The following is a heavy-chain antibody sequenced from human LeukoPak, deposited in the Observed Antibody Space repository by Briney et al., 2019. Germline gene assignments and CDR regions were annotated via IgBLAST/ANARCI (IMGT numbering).Heavy chain of an antibody. V-gene: IGHV3-33*01. Sequence: GGSLRLSCAASGFTFSSFGMHWVRQAPGKGLEWVAVIWYDGSNKYYADSVKGRFTISRDNSKNALYLRMNSLRAEDTAVYYCARDRGDSTSWYVTDYWGQGTLVTVSS. J-gene: IGHJ4*02. CDR3: ARDRGDSTSWYVTDY. D-gene: IGHD2-2*01. CDR2: IWYDGSNK. CDR1: GFTFSSFG.